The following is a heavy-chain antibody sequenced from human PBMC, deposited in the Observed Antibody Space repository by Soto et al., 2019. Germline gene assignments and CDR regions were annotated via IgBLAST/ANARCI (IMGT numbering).Heavy chain of an antibody. CDR1: GGSLSSGAYY. J-gene: IGHJ1*01. V-gene: IGHV4-31*03. D-gene: IGHD6-13*01. CDR3: ARCGQLGLRPFPEYFQH. CDR2: IYYSGST. Sequence: PSETLSLTCTVSGGSLSSGAYYWSWIRQHPGKGLEWIGYIYYSGSTYYNPSLKSRVTISVDTSKNQFYLKLSSVTAADTSVYYFARCGQLGLRPFPEYFQHWGQGTLVTVSS.